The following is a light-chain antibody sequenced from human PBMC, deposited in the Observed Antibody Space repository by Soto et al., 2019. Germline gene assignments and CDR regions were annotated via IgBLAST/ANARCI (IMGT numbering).Light chain of an antibody. J-gene: IGLJ1*01. CDR3: SSYTTSNTYV. CDR1: SSDVGTYNY. CDR2: EVT. V-gene: IGLV2-14*01. Sequence: QSVLTQPASVSGSPGQSITISCTGTSSDVGTYNYVSWYQQHPGKAPKVMIYEVTYRPSGVSNRFSGSKSGNTASLTISGLQAEDEADYYCSSYTTSNTYVFGTGTKVTVL.